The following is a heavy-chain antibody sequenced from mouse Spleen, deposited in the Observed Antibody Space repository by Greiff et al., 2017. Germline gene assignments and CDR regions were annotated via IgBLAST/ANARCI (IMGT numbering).Heavy chain of an antibody. D-gene: IGHD1-1*01. J-gene: IGHJ2*01. V-gene: IGHV1-15*01. Sequence: QVQLQQSGAELVRPGASVTLSCKASGYTFTDYEMHWVKQTPVHGLEWIGAIDPETGGTAYNQKFKGKAILTADKSSSTAYMELRSLTSEDSAVYYCTRGITTFRYFDYWGQGTTLTVSS. CDR2: IDPETGGT. CDR3: TRGITTFRYFDY. CDR1: GYTFTDYE.